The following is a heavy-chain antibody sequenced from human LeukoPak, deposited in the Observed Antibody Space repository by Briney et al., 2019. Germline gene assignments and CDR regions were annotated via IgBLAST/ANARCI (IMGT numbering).Heavy chain of an antibody. V-gene: IGHV4-59*01. CDR2: IYDSGST. Sequence: SETLSLTCTVSGGSISSYYWSWIRQPPGKGLEWIGYIYDSGSTNYNPSLKSRVTISVDTSKNQFPLKLSSVTAADTAVFYCASLTTADAFDIWGQGTMVTVSS. D-gene: IGHD3-22*01. CDR3: ASLTTADAFDI. J-gene: IGHJ3*02. CDR1: GGSISSYY.